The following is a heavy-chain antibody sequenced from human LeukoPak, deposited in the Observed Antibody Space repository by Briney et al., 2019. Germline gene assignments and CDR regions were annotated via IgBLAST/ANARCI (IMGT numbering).Heavy chain of an antibody. CDR3: ARVPYGYSYGAPGSFDN. D-gene: IGHD5-18*01. Sequence: PPETLSLTWTVSNYSITSGYWWGWIRQPPGQGLEWIASMLHSGSTYYNPSLKSRVNIPVETPKNEISLKVSTVTAADTAAPYCARVPYGYSYGAPGSFDNWGQGTMVTVSS. CDR2: MLHSGST. CDR1: NYSITSGYW. J-gene: IGHJ3*02. V-gene: IGHV4-38-2*02.